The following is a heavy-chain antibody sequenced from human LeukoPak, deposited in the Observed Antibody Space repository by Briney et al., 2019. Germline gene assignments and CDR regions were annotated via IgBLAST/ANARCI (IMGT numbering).Heavy chain of an antibody. CDR1: GFTFDDYT. CDR2: ISWDGGST. Sequence: PGGSLRLSCAASGFTFDDYTMHWVRQAPGKGLEWVSPISWDGGSTYYADSVKGRFTISRDNSKNSLYLQMNSLRTEDTALYYCAKDGAPYYDLWSGYRVYGMDVWGQGTTVTVSS. V-gene: IGHV3-43*01. J-gene: IGHJ6*02. CDR3: AKDGAPYYDLWSGYRVYGMDV. D-gene: IGHD3-3*01.